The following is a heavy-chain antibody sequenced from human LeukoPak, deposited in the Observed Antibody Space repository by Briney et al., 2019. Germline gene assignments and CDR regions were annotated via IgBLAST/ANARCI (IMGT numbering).Heavy chain of an antibody. Sequence: PGRSLRLSCAASGFTFSTYCMHWVRQAPGKGPMWVSRICPDGTVTNYADSVMARFIISRDNARNTVYLQMNSLRVEDTAVYYCVRDFRSADYWGQGTLVTVSS. CDR2: ICPDGTVT. V-gene: IGHV3-74*01. J-gene: IGHJ4*02. CDR1: GFTFSTYC. CDR3: VRDFRSADY.